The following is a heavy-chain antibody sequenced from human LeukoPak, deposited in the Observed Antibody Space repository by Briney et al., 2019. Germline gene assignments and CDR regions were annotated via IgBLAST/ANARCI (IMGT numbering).Heavy chain of an antibody. J-gene: IGHJ5*02. V-gene: IGHV5-51*01. CDR1: GYSFTSYW. Sequence: GESLKISCKGSGYSFTSYWIAWVRQMPGKGLERMGIIYPGDSDTRYSPSFQGQVTISADKSISTAYLQWRSLKASDTAMYYCARIGSSSWYPNYNWFDPWGQGTLVTVSS. CDR3: ARIGSSSWYPNYNWFDP. CDR2: IYPGDSDT. D-gene: IGHD6-13*01.